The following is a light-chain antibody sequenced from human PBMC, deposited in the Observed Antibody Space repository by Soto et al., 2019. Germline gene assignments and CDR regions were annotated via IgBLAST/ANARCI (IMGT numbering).Light chain of an antibody. CDR2: KAS. CDR1: QSIRSW. CDR3: LQYNSYWT. V-gene: IGKV1-5*03. J-gene: IGKJ1*01. Sequence: DIQMTQSPSTLSASVGDRVTITCRASQSIRSWLAWYQQKPGKAPKLLIYKASSLESGVPSRFSGSGSGTEFTLTISSLQPDDFATYYYLQYNSYWTFGQGTKVEIK.